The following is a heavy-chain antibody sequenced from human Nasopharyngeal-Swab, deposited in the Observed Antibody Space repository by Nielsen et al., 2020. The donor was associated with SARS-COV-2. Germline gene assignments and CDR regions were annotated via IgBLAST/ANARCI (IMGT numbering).Heavy chain of an antibody. CDR2: IIPILGIA. D-gene: IGHD3-22*01. J-gene: IGHJ6*02. V-gene: IGHV1-69*02. CDR1: GYTFTSSY. Sequence: SVKVSCKASGYTFTSSYMHWVRQAPGQGLEWMGRIIPILGIANYAQKFQGRVTITADKSTSTAYMELSSLRSEDTAVYYCASSYDSSGYLQPYYYYGMDVWGQGTTVTVSS. CDR3: ASSYDSSGYLQPYYYYGMDV.